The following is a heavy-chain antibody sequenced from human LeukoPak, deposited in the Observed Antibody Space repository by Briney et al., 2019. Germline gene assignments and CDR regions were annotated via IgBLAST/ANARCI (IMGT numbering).Heavy chain of an antibody. D-gene: IGHD3-3*01. V-gene: IGHV1-46*01. CDR2: INPSGGST. CDR3: ARATNLEWQLPRYYFDY. J-gene: IGHJ4*02. CDR1: GYTFTSYY. Sequence: ASAKVSCKASGYTFTSYYMHWVRQAPGQGLEWMGIINPSGGSTSYAQKFQGRVTMTRDMSTSTVYMELSSLRSEDTAVYYCARATNLEWQLPRYYFDYWGQGTLVTVSS.